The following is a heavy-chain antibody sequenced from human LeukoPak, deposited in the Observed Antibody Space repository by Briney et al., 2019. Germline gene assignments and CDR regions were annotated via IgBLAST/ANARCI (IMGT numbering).Heavy chain of an antibody. CDR1: GFTFSNAW. CDR2: IKSKTDGGTT. Sequence: GESLKISCAASGFTFSNAWMSWVRQAPGKGLEWVGRIKSKTDGGTTDYAAPVKGRFTISRDDSKNTLYLQMNSLKTEDTAVYYCTTGGYEAPLFDYWGQGTLVTVSS. D-gene: IGHD5-12*01. J-gene: IGHJ4*02. V-gene: IGHV3-15*01. CDR3: TTGGYEAPLFDY.